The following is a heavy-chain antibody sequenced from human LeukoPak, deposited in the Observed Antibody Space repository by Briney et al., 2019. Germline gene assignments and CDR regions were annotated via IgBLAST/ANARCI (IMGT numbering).Heavy chain of an antibody. CDR1: GGTFSSYA. D-gene: IGHD4-17*01. V-gene: IGHV1-69*04. Sequence: GSSVKVSCKASGGTFSSYAISWVRQAPGQGLEWMGRIIPVLDIANYTQNFQGRVTITADKSTTTAYMELSSLRSEDTAVYYCARDDYGDPMFWGQGTLVTVSS. J-gene: IGHJ4*02. CDR3: ARDDYGDPMF. CDR2: IIPVLDIA.